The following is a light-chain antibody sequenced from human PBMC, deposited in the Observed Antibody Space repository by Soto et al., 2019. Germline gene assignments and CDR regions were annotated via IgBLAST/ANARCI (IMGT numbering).Light chain of an antibody. CDR3: NSYAGNTWV. CDR1: SSDVGGYNY. J-gene: IGLJ3*02. CDR2: EVS. Sequence: QSVLTQPPSASGSPGQSVTISCTGTSSDVGGYNYVSWYQHHPGKAPKLMIYEVSKRPSGVPDRFPGSKSGNTASLTVSGLQAEDEADYYCNSYAGNTWVFGGGTKLTVL. V-gene: IGLV2-8*01.